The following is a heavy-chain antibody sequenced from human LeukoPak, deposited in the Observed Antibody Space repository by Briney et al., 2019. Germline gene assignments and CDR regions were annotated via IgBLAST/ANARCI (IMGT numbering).Heavy chain of an antibody. CDR2: ISRSGSTI. D-gene: IGHD4-23*01. CDR3: ARDYGGSSPFDY. Sequence: SGGSLRLSCAASGFTFSSYEMHWVRQAPGKGLEWVSYISRSGSTIYYVDSVKGRFTISRDNAKNSLYLQMNSLRAEDTAVYYCARDYGGSSPFDYWSQGTLVTVSS. CDR1: GFTFSSYE. V-gene: IGHV3-48*03. J-gene: IGHJ4*02.